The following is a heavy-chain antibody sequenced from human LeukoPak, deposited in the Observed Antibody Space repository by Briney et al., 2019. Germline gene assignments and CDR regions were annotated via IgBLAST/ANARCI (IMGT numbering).Heavy chain of an antibody. CDR3: ARHSYYYGMDV. Sequence: SGTLSLTCTVSGGSISSYYWSWIRQPPGKGLEWIGYIYYSGSTNYNPSLKSRVTISVGTSKNQFSLKLSPVTAADTAVYYCARHSYYYGMDVWGQGTTVTVSS. CDR1: GGSISSYY. J-gene: IGHJ6*02. CDR2: IYYSGST. V-gene: IGHV4-59*08.